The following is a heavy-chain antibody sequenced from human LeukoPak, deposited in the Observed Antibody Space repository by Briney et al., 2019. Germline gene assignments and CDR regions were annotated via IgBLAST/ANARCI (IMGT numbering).Heavy chain of an antibody. V-gene: IGHV1-2*06. CDR2: INPTTGVP. Sequence: GASVNVSCKTSGYAFTVHYMNCVRQAPGQGLEWMGRINPTTGVPNYAQKFQGRLTVTRDTSIKTAYMELSSLTSDDTAVYYCARLGRNYYYLDVWAQGTTVTVSS. CDR1: GYAFTVHY. J-gene: IGHJ6*03. CDR3: ARLGRNYYYLDV. D-gene: IGHD7-27*01.